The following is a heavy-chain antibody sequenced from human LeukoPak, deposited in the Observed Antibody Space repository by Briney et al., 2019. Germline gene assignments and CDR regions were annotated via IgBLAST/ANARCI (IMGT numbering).Heavy chain of an antibody. J-gene: IGHJ4*02. V-gene: IGHV1-18*04. Sequence: ASVKVSCKASGYTFISYGISWVRQAPGHGLEWLGWISTYNGNTNYAQQFQGRVTMTTDTSTSTANMERRSLRSDDTAVYYCARGGLLGKLSSLDYWGQGTLVTVSS. CDR2: ISTYNGNT. CDR3: ARGGLLGKLSSLDY. D-gene: IGHD3-16*02. CDR1: GYTFISYG.